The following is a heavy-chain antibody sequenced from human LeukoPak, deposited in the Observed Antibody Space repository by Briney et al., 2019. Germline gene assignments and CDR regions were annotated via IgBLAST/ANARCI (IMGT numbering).Heavy chain of an antibody. V-gene: IGHV1-3*01. D-gene: IGHD3-10*01. CDR1: GGTFSSYA. Sequence: ASVKVSCKASGGTFSSYAISWVRQAPGQRLEWMGWINAGNGNTKYSQKFQGRVTITRDTSASTAYMELSSLRSEDTAVYYCARRGSGSVFYYYGMDVWGQGTTVTVSS. CDR3: ARRGSGSVFYYYGMDV. CDR2: INAGNGNT. J-gene: IGHJ6*02.